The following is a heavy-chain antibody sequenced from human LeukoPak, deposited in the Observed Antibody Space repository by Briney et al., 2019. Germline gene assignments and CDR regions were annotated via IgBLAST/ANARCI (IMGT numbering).Heavy chain of an antibody. D-gene: IGHD1-26*01. Sequence: PSETLSLTCAVYGGSFSGYYWSWIRQPPGKGLEWIGEINHSGSTNYNPSLKSRVTISVDTSKNQFSLKLSSVTAADTAVYYCARDIVGATKDYWGQGTLVTVS. V-gene: IGHV4-34*01. J-gene: IGHJ4*02. CDR2: INHSGST. CDR3: ARDIVGATKDY. CDR1: GGSFSGYY.